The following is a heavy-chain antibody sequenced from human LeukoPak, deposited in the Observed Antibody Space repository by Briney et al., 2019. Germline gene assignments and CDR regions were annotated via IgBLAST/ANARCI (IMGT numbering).Heavy chain of an antibody. Sequence: HTGRSLRLSCAASGITFNTYSMHWVRQAPGKGLEWVAAISYDGSNKYYADSVKGRFTVSRDNSKNTLYLQLNSPRAEDTAVYYCASQIAAAGTYLTPHYWGQGTLVTVSS. V-gene: IGHV3-30*04. CDR1: GITFNTYS. CDR2: ISYDGSNK. D-gene: IGHD6-13*01. J-gene: IGHJ4*02. CDR3: ASQIAAAGTYLTPHY.